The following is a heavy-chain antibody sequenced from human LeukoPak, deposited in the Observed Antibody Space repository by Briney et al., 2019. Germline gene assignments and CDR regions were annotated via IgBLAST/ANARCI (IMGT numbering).Heavy chain of an antibody. D-gene: IGHD3-3*01. J-gene: IGHJ3*02. CDR1: GFTVSSNY. CDR3: ARAPRITIFNHDAFDI. CDR2: IYSGGST. V-gene: IGHV3-53*01. Sequence: GGSLRLSSAASGFTVSSNYMSWVRQAPGKGLEWVSVIYSGGSTYYADSVKGRFTISRDNSKNTLYLQMNSLRAEDTAVYYCARAPRITIFNHDAFDIWGQGTMVTVSS.